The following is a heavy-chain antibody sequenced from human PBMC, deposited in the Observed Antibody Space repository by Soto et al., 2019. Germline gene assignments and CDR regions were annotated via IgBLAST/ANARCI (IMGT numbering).Heavy chain of an antibody. D-gene: IGHD5-18*01. CDR1: GGSISSYY. CDR3: AKDQYSYGPRLDH. CDR2: IYYSGST. J-gene: IGHJ4*02. V-gene: IGHV4-59*01. Sequence: SETLSLTCTVSGGSISSYYWSWVRQPPGKGLEWIGYIYYSGSTNYNPSLKSRVTISVDTSKNQFSLKLSSVTAADTAVYYCAKDQYSYGPRLDHWGQGTLVTVSS.